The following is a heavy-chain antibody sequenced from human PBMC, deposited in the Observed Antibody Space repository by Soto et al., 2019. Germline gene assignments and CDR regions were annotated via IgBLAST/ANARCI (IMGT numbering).Heavy chain of an antibody. J-gene: IGHJ4*02. Sequence: PSETLSLTCTVSGGSISSGGYYWSWIRQHPGKGLEWIGYIYYSGSTYYNPSLKSRVTISVDTSKNQFFLKLSSVTAADTAVYYCARAGYSNYLFDYWGQGTLVTVSS. V-gene: IGHV4-31*03. D-gene: IGHD4-4*01. CDR3: ARAGYSNYLFDY. CDR2: IYYSGST. CDR1: GGSISSGGYY.